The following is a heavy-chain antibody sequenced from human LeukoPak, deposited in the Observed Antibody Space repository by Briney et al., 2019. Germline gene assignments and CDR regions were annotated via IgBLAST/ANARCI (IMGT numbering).Heavy chain of an antibody. V-gene: IGHV1-2*06. J-gene: IGHJ4*02. D-gene: IGHD3-16*01. Sequence: ASVKVSCKASGYTFTGYYMHWVRQAPGRGLEWMGRINPNSGGTNYAQKFQGRVTMTRDTSISTAYMELSRLRSDDTAVYYCARDSDTYDYVWGSYRFDYWGQGTLVTVSS. CDR1: GYTFTGYY. CDR3: ARDSDTYDYVWGSYRFDY. CDR2: INPNSGGT.